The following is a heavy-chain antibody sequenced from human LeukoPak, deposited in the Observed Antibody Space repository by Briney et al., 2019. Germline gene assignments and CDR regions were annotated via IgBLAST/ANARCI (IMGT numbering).Heavy chain of an antibody. V-gene: IGHV4-39*01. J-gene: IGHJ3*01. CDR1: GGSISSSSYY. CDR3: ARVAGSVAAFV. CDR2: IYYSGST. D-gene: IGHD6-19*01. Sequence: SETLSLTCTVSGGSISSSSYYWGWIRQPPGKGLEWIGSIYYSGSTYYNPSLKSRVTISVDTSRNQFSLKLSSVTAADTAVYYCARVAGSVAAFVWGQGTMVTVSS.